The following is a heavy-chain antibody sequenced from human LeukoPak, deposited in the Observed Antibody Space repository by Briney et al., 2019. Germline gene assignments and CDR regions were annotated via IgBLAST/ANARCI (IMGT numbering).Heavy chain of an antibody. Sequence: PSQTLSLTCTVSGGSISSGSYYWSWIRQPAGKGLEWIGRIYTSGSTNYNPSLKSRVTISVDTSKNQFSLKLSSVTDADTAVYYCAREFNRYRLLYLQNWYFDLWGRGTLVTVSS. CDR3: AREFNRYRLLYLQNWYFDL. CDR2: IYTSGST. CDR1: GGSISSGSYY. V-gene: IGHV4-61*02. J-gene: IGHJ2*01. D-gene: IGHD2-2*02.